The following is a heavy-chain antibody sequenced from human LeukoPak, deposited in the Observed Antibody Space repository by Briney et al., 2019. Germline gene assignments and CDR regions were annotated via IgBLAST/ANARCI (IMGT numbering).Heavy chain of an antibody. CDR2: IYHSGST. CDR1: GYSISSGYY. Sequence: PSETLSLTCAVSGYSISSGYYWGWIRQPPGKGLEWIGSIYHSGSTYYNPSLKSRVTISVDTSKNQFSLKLSSVTAADTAVYYCARLLMVYERYFDYWGQGILVTVSS. V-gene: IGHV4-38-2*01. CDR3: ARLLMVYERYFDY. D-gene: IGHD2-8*01. J-gene: IGHJ4*02.